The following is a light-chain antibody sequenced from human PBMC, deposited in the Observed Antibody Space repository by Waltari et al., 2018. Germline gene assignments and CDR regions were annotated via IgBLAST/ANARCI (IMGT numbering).Light chain of an antibody. CDR3: QQSYSTPRA. Sequence: DIQMTQSPSSLSASVGDRVTITCRASQSISSYLNWYQQKPGKAPKLLIYAASRLQSGVPSRFSGSGSGTDFNLTISSLQPEDFSTYYCQQSYSTPRAVGGGTKVEIK. CDR2: AAS. V-gene: IGKV1-39*01. CDR1: QSISSY. J-gene: IGKJ4*01.